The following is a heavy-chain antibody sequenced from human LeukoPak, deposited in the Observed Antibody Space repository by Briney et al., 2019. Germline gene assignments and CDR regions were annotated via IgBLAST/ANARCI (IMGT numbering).Heavy chain of an antibody. Sequence: PGESLKISCKGSGYSFTSYRIGWVRQMPGKGLEWMGIIYPGDSDTTYSPSFQGQVTISADKSISTAYLQWSSLKASDTAMYYCARQDDLYGTSIDYWGQGTLVTVSS. CDR2: IYPGDSDT. V-gene: IGHV5-51*01. CDR3: ARQDDLYGTSIDY. CDR1: GYSFTSYR. J-gene: IGHJ4*02. D-gene: IGHD2-2*01.